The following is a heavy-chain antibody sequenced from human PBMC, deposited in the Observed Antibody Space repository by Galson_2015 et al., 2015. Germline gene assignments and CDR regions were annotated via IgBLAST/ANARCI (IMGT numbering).Heavy chain of an antibody. J-gene: IGHJ4*02. CDR1: EYTFTYYP. CDR2: INANTGNP. Sequence: SVKVSCKASEYTFTYYPINWVRQAPGQGLEWMGWINANTGNPTHAQGFTGRFVFSLDTSVSTAYLQISTLKAEDSAVYYCARSPTTRGTGWLDFDYWGQGTLVTVSS. CDR3: ARSPTTRGTGWLDFDY. V-gene: IGHV7-4-1*02. D-gene: IGHD6-19*01.